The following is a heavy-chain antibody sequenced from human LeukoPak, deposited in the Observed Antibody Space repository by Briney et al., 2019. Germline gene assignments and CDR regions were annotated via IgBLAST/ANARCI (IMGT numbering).Heavy chain of an antibody. V-gene: IGHV3-30*02. CDR3: AKDPSSLNYYYYMDV. Sequence: GGSLRLSCAASGFSFSSYGMQWVRQAPGTGLEWVAFIRYDGSNKYYADSVKGRFTISRDNSKNTLYLQMNSLRAEDTAVYYCAKDPSSLNYYYYMDVWGKGTTVTVSS. CDR1: GFSFSSYG. J-gene: IGHJ6*03. CDR2: IRYDGSNK. D-gene: IGHD6-6*01.